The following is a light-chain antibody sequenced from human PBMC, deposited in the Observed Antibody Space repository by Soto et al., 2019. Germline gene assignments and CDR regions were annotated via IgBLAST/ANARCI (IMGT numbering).Light chain of an antibody. CDR3: AAWDDSLNGGV. Sequence: QSVLTQPPSASGTPGQRVTISCSGSSSNIGSNTVNWYQQLPGTAPKLLIYSNNQRHSGVPDRFSGSKSGTSASLAISGLQSEDEADYYCAAWDDSLNGGVFGGGTTLTVL. J-gene: IGLJ3*02. CDR1: SSNIGSNT. V-gene: IGLV1-44*01. CDR2: SNN.